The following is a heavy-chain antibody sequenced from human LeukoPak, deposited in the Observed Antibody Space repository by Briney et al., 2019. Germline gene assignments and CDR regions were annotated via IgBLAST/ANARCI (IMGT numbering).Heavy chain of an antibody. CDR1: GFTFSHYG. CDR3: AKDAQRGFDFSNSLES. J-gene: IGHJ4*02. V-gene: IGHV3-33*06. Sequence: GGSLRLSCATSGFTFSHYGMHWVRQAPGKGLEWVVVIWSDGTEKYYGDSVKRRFTISRDNSKKTVYLQVNSLRVEDTAVYYCAKDAQRGFDFSNSLESWGQGTLVTVSP. D-gene: IGHD4-11*01. CDR2: IWSDGTEK.